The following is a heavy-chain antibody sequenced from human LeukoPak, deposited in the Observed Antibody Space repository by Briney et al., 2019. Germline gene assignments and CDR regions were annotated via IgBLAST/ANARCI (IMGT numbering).Heavy chain of an antibody. CDR1: GGSISSSSYY. V-gene: IGHV4-39*01. J-gene: IGHJ4*02. CDR2: IYYSGST. CDR3: ARHSYYYDSSGYY. D-gene: IGHD3-22*01. Sequence: SETLSLTCTVSGGSISSSSYYWGWIRQPPGKGLEWIGSIYYSGSTYYNPSLKSRVTISVDTSKNQFSLKLSSVTAADTAVYYCARHSYYYDSSGYYWGQGTLVTVSS.